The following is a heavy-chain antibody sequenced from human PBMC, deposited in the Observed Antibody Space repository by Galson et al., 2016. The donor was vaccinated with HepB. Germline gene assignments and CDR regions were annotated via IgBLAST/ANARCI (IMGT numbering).Heavy chain of an antibody. CDR3: VRGSRSSSWYLVHPYNWFDP. CDR2: IKPNSGGT. V-gene: IGHV1-2*02. CDR1: GYTFTGYF. D-gene: IGHD6-13*01. J-gene: IGHJ5*02. Sequence: SVKVSCKASGYTFTGYFIHWVRQAPGQGLEWMGWIKPNSGGTNYGQKFPGRVTMTRDTSISAAYLELSRLRSDDTAVYYCVRGSRSSSWYLVHPYNWFDPWGQGTLVTVSS.